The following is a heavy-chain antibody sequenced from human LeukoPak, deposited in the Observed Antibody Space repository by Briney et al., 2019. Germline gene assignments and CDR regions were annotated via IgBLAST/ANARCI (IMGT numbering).Heavy chain of an antibody. CDR1: GDSISSSNYY. J-gene: IGHJ4*02. Sequence: PSETLSLTCTVSGDSISSSNYYWDWIRQPPGKGLEWIGSIYYSGSTYYNPSLKSRVTISVDTSKNQFSLKLSSVTAADTAVYYCARYSTGWCGSCPKYYFDYWGQGTLVTVSS. V-gene: IGHV4-39*01. D-gene: IGHD2-15*01. CDR2: IYYSGST. CDR3: ARYSTGWCGSCPKYYFDY.